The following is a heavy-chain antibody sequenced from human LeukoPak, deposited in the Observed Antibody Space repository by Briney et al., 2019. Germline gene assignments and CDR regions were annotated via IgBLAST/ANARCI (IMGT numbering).Heavy chain of an antibody. D-gene: IGHD5-18*01. CDR3: ARGTTWIQLWLRDYYYGMDV. V-gene: IGHV1-18*01. J-gene: IGHJ6*02. Sequence: ASVKVSCKGSGYTFTSYGISWVRQAPGQGLEGMGWSSAYNGNTNYAQKLQGRVTMTTDTSTSTAYMELRSLRSDDTAVYYCARGTTWIQLWLRDYYYGMDVWGQGTTVTVSS. CDR1: GYTFTSYG. CDR2: SSAYNGNT.